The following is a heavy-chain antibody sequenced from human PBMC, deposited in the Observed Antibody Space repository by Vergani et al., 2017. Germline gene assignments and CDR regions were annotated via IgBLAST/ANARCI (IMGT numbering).Heavy chain of an antibody. CDR3: ASQYYDFWSGRD. Sequence: VQLQESGPGLVKPSETLSLTCIVSGGSISPYYWSWVRQAPGKGLEWVSVIFSGGYTYYADSVKGRFTISRDDSKNSLYLQMNSLRAEDTAVYYCASQYYDFWSGRDWGQGTLVTVSS. J-gene: IGHJ1*01. CDR1: GGSISPYY. V-gene: IGHV3-66*04. D-gene: IGHD3-3*01. CDR2: IFSGGYT.